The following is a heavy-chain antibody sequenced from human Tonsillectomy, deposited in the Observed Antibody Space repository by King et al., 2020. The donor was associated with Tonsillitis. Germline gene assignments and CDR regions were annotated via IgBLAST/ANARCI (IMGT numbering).Heavy chain of an antibody. J-gene: IGHJ6*02. CDR3: ARESVDTAMGNYYYYGMDV. D-gene: IGHD5-18*01. Sequence: QLVQSGAEGKKPGSSVKVSCKASGGTFSTYGITWVRQAPGQGLEWMGCSIPIFDTTKTEQKFQGIVTITADAFTGTAYMELSSLTSEDTAVYYCARESVDTAMGNYYYYGMDVWGQGTTVTVSS. V-gene: IGHV1-69*12. CDR1: GGTFSTYG. CDR2: SIPIFDTT.